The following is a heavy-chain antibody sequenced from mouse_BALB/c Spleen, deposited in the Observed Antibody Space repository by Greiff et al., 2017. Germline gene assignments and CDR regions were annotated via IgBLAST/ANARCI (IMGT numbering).Heavy chain of an antibody. CDR1: GFTFSSYA. CDR3: ARGYYDYPWFAY. V-gene: IGHV5-6-5*01. D-gene: IGHD2-4*01. J-gene: IGHJ3*01. CDR2: ISSGGST. Sequence: DVMLVESGGGLVKPGGSLKLSCAASGFTFSSYAMSWVRQTPEKRLEWVASISSGGSTYYPDSVKGRFTISRDNARNILYLQMSSLRSEDTAMYYCARGYYDYPWFAYWGQGTLVTVSA.